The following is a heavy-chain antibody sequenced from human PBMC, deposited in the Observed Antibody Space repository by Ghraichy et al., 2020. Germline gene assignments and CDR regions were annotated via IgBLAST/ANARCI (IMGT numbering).Heavy chain of an antibody. D-gene: IGHD5-12*01. J-gene: IGHJ6*02. CDR3: ARATIRDGMDV. CDR2: INHSGST. CDR1: GGSFSGYY. V-gene: IGHV4-34*01. Sequence: SETLSLTCAVYGGSFSGYYWTWTRQTPGKGLEWIGEINHSGSTNYKPSLKSRVTISVDTSKNQFSLKLSSVTAADTAVYYCARATIRDGMDVWGQGTTVTVSS.